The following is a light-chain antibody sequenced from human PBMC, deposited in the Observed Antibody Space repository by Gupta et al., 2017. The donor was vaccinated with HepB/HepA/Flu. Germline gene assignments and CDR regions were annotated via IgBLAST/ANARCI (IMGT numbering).Light chain of an antibody. J-gene: IGKJ4*01. Sequence: EIVLTQSPVTLSLSPGDTATLSCRANETISNNLAWYQKKPGQPPRLLIYDASVTATGVPARISGSGSGTDFSLIISRLEAGDFAVYYCQQRSLWPKTFGGGTRVEIK. CDR2: DAS. CDR1: ETISNN. V-gene: IGKV3-11*01. CDR3: QQRSLWPKT.